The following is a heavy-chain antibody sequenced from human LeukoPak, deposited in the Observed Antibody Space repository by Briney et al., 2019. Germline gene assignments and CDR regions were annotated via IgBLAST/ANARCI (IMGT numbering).Heavy chain of an antibody. J-gene: IGHJ1*01. CDR2: ISRSGRTI. D-gene: IGHD2-2*01. CDR3: AKSPRDYSSNSCYEGYFQH. Sequence: GGSLRLSCAASGFTFSSYAMSWVRLAPGKGLEWVSYISRSGRTIYYADSVKGRFTISRDNAKNTLYLQMNSLRVEDTAVYYCAKSPRDYSSNSCYEGYFQHWGQGTLVTVSS. CDR1: GFTFSSYA. V-gene: IGHV3-23*01.